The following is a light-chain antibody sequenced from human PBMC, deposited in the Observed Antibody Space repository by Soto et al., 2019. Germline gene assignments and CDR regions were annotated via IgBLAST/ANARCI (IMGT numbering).Light chain of an antibody. Sequence: EIVLTQSPATLSLSPGERAALSGGASQSVSSNYLAWYQQKPGLAPRLLIYDASRRATGIPDRFSGSGSGADFILSISRLEPEDFAVYYCQQYGSSPWTFGQGTKVDIK. CDR3: QQYGSSPWT. J-gene: IGKJ1*01. CDR2: DAS. CDR1: QSVSSNY. V-gene: IGKV3D-20*01.